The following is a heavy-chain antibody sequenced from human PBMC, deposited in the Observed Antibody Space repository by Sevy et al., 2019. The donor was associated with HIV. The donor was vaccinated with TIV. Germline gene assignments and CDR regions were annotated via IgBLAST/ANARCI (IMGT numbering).Heavy chain of an antibody. D-gene: IGHD3-22*01. CDR1: GYTFTGYY. CDR3: ARGTYYYDSSGYDYFDY. CDR2: INPNSGGT. V-gene: IGHV1-2*02. J-gene: IGHJ4*02. Sequence: ASVKVSCKASGYTFTGYYMHWVRQAPGQGLEWMGWINPNSGGTNYGEKFQGRVTMTRDTSISTAYMELSRLRSDDTAVYYCARGTYYYDSSGYDYFDYWGQGTLVTVSS.